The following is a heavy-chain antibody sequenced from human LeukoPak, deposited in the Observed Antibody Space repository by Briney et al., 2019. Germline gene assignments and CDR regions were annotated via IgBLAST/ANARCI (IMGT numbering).Heavy chain of an antibody. D-gene: IGHD5-12*01. V-gene: IGHV3-43*01. J-gene: IGHJ4*02. CDR3: AKDGGYDLYFDY. Sequence: GGSLRLSCAASGFTFDDYTMHWVRQAPGKGLEWVSLISWDGGSTYYADSVKGRFTISRDNSKNSLYLQMNSLRTEDTALYYCAKDGGYDLYFDYWGQGTLVIVSS. CDR1: GFTFDDYT. CDR2: ISWDGGST.